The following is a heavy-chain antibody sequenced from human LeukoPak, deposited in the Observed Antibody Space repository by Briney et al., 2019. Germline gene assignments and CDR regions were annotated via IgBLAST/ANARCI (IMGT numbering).Heavy chain of an antibody. Sequence: ASVKVSCKASGYTFTGYYMHWVRQAPGQGREWMGWINPNSGVTNYAQKFQGRVTMTRDTSISTAYMELSRLRSDDTAVYYCARTYRTTGWFDPWGQGTLVTVSS. V-gene: IGHV1-2*02. D-gene: IGHD1-14*01. J-gene: IGHJ5*02. CDR2: INPNSGVT. CDR1: GYTFTGYY. CDR3: ARTYRTTGWFDP.